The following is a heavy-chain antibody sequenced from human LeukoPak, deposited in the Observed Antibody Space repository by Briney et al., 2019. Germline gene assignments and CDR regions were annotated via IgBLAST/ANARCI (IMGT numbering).Heavy chain of an antibody. CDR2: IFHSGST. CDR3: ATPDLRNCSGGSCYYFDY. V-gene: IGHV4-39*01. J-gene: IGHJ4*02. Sequence: PSETLSLTCSVSGGSISSSSYYWGWIRQPPGKGLEWIGSIFHSGSTYHNPSLKSRVTISVDTPKNQFSLKLRSVTAADTAVYYCATPDLRNCSGGSCYYFDYWGQGTLVTVSS. D-gene: IGHD2-15*01. CDR1: GGSISSSSYY.